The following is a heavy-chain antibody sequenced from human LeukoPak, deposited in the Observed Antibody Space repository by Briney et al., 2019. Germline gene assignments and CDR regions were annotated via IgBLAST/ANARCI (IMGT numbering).Heavy chain of an antibody. V-gene: IGHV3-74*01. CDR3: AKDESQIVVVVAASDY. Sequence: GGSLRLSCAASGFTFSSYWMHWVRQAPGKGLVWVSRINTDGSSTSYADSVKGRFTISRDNSKNTLYLQMNSLRAEDTAVYYCAKDESQIVVVVAASDYWGQGTLVTVSS. D-gene: IGHD2-15*01. J-gene: IGHJ4*02. CDR1: GFTFSSYW. CDR2: INTDGSST.